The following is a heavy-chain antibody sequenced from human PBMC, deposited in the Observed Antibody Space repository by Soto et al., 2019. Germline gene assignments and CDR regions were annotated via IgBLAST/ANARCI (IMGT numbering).Heavy chain of an antibody. J-gene: IGHJ4*02. D-gene: IGHD5-18*01. V-gene: IGHV4-61*08. CDR3: ARVYGYSYGYGDY. Sequence: SETLSLTCTVSGGSISSGDYYWSWIRQHPGKGLEWIGYIYYSGSTNYNPSLKSRVTISVDTSKNQFSLKLSSVTAADTAVYYCARVYGYSYGYGDYWGQGTLVTVSS. CDR1: GGSISSGDYY. CDR2: IYYSGST.